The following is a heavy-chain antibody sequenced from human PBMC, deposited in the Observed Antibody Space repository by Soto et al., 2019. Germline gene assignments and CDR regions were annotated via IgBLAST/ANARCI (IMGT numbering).Heavy chain of an antibody. V-gene: IGHV3-23*01. CDR1: GFTFSSYA. Sequence: GGSLRLSCAASGFTFSSYAMSWVRQAPGKGLEWVSAISGSGGSTYYADSVKGRFTISRDNSKNTLDLQMNGLRAEDTAVYYCAKPNLYCSSTSCYDYWGQGTLVTVSS. CDR3: AKPNLYCSSTSCYDY. CDR2: ISGSGGST. J-gene: IGHJ4*02. D-gene: IGHD2-2*01.